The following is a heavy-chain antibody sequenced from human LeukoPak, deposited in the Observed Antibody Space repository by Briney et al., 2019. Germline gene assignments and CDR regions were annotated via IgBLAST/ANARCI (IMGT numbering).Heavy chain of an antibody. CDR2: TSAYNGNT. CDR1: GYTFTSYG. CDR3: ARDWGTGYCGGDCYPGAFDI. D-gene: IGHD2-21*02. Sequence: ASVKVSCKASGYTFTSYGISWVRQAPGQGLEWMGWTSAYNGNTNYAQKLQGRVTMTTDTSTSTAYMELRSLRSDDTAVYYCARDWGTGYCGGDCYPGAFDIWGQGTMVTVSS. V-gene: IGHV1-18*01. J-gene: IGHJ3*02.